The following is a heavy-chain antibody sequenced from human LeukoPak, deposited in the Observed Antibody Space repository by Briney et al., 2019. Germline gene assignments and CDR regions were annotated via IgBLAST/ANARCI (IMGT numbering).Heavy chain of an antibody. CDR1: GYFISRGFY. CDR2: IYHSGST. Sequence: SEAVPVTRMVSGYFISRGFYYGRIRPPPGKGLEGFGSIYHSGSTDYNPSLKSRVTISVDTSKNQFSLKLSSVTAADTSVYYCATKMAEHSSGHYWGQGTLVTVSS. V-gene: IGHV4-38-2*02. J-gene: IGHJ4*02. CDR3: ATKMAEHSSGHY. D-gene: IGHD6-19*01.